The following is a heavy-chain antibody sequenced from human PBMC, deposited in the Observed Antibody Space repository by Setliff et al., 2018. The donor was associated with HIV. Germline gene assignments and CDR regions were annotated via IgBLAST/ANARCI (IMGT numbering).Heavy chain of an antibody. D-gene: IGHD3-22*01. CDR3: ASLFHDTSAPWLYYFDH. J-gene: IGHJ4*02. CDR2: IYTSGRT. Sequence: PLSLTCTVSGGSISSGSYYWSWIRQPAGKGLEWIGLIYTSGRTNYNPSLKSRVTISVDTSKNQFSLNLSSVTAADTAVYYCASLFHDTSAPWLYYFDHWGQGTLVTVSS. CDR1: GGSISSGSYY. V-gene: IGHV4-61*02.